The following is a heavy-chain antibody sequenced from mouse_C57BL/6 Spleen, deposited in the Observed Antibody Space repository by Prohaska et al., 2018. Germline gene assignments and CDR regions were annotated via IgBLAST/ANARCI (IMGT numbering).Heavy chain of an antibody. J-gene: IGHJ1*03. CDR2: IDPETGGT. Sequence: QVQLQQSGAELVRPGASVTLSCKASGYTFTDYEMHWVKQTPVHGLEWIGAIDPETGGTAYNQKFKGKAILTADKSSSTAYMELRSLTSEDSAVYYCTRDGTTVVGDYFDVWGTGTTVTVSS. D-gene: IGHD1-1*01. CDR1: GYTFTDYE. V-gene: IGHV1-15*01. CDR3: TRDGTTVVGDYFDV.